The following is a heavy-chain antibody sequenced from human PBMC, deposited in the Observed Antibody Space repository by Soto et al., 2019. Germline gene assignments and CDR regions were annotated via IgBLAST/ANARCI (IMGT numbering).Heavy chain of an antibody. CDR2: MNPHSGDT. J-gene: IGHJ4*02. CDR3: AVDSGVWATPLAM. Sequence: QVQLVQSGAAVTRLGASVKVSCKASGYSLTSYDIKWVRQAHGQGLEWMGWMNPHSGDTGFAQKFQGRLIVTRDTSTNTAYMELSSLRSEDTAVYYCAVDSGVWATPLAMWGQGAQVTVSS. V-gene: IGHV1-8*01. D-gene: IGHD2-21*01. CDR1: GYSLTSYD.